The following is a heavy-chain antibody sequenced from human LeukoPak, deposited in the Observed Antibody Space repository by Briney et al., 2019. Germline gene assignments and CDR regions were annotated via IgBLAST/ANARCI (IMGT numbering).Heavy chain of an antibody. Sequence: GGSLRLSCAASGFTFSSYAMSWVRQAPGKGLEWVSAISGSGGSTYYADSVKGRFTISRDNSKNTLYLQMNSLRAEDTAVYYCAKSLGYCSSTSCEPLPYYYYMDVWGKGTTVTVSS. CDR1: GFTFSSYA. CDR3: AKSLGYCSSTSCEPLPYYYYMDV. J-gene: IGHJ6*03. V-gene: IGHV3-23*01. D-gene: IGHD2-2*01. CDR2: ISGSGGST.